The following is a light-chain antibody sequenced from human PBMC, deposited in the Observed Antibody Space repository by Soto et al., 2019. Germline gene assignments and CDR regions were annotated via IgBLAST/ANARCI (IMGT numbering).Light chain of an antibody. CDR1: SSDIGSYDL. CDR3: SSYTSSSTYV. Sequence: QSVLTQPASVSGSPGQSITISCTGTSSDIGSYDLVSWYQQHPGTAPKLIIYEVTKRPSGVSNRFSGSKSGNTASLTISGLQAEDEADYYCSSYTSSSTYVFGTGTKVTVL. V-gene: IGLV2-14*02. CDR2: EVT. J-gene: IGLJ1*01.